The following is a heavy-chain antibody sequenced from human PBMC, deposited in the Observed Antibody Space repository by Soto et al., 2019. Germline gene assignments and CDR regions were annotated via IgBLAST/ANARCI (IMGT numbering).Heavy chain of an antibody. V-gene: IGHV3-49*03. CDR3: TRRALGYSYGLGAFDI. CDR1: GFTFGDYA. Sequence: QPGGSLRLSCTASGFTFGDYAMSWFRQAPGKGLEWVGFIRSKAYGGTTEYAASVKGRFTISRDDSKSIAYLQMNSLKTEDTAVYYCTRRALGYSYGLGAFDIWGQGTMVTVSS. J-gene: IGHJ3*02. D-gene: IGHD5-18*01. CDR2: IRSKAYGGTT.